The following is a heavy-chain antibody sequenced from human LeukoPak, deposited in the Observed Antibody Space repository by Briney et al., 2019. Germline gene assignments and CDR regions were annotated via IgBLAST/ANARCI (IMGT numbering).Heavy chain of an antibody. CDR3: ATNLLSRGGDYWYFDL. CDR2: IVPIFATA. Sequence: GSSVKVSCKASGGTFSTSAISWVRQAPGQGLEWMGGIVPIFATANYAQKFQGRVTITADESTSTAYMDLSSLRSEDTALDYCATNLLSRGGDYWYFDLWGRGTLVTVSS. D-gene: IGHD2-15*01. J-gene: IGHJ2*01. V-gene: IGHV1-69*01. CDR1: GGTFSTSA.